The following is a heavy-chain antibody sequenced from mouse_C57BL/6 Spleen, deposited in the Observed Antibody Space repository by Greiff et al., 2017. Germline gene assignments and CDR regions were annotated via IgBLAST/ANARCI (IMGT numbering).Heavy chain of an antibody. CDR1: GYTFTSYW. J-gene: IGHJ1*03. V-gene: IGHV1-64*01. Sequence: VQLQQSGAELVKPGASVKLSCKASGYTFTSYWMRWVKQRPGQGLEWIGMIHPNSGSTNYNEKFKSKATLTVDKSSSTAYMQLSSLTSEDSAVYYCARRCLNSDWYFDVWGTGTTVTVSS. D-gene: IGHD6-1*01. CDR2: IHPNSGST. CDR3: ARRCLNSDWYFDV.